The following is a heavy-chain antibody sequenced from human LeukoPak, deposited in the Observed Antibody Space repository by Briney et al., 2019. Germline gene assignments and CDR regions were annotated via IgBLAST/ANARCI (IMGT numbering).Heavy chain of an antibody. CDR3: AKIRLEESATGY. CDR1: GFTFSSYA. D-gene: IGHD2-15*01. V-gene: IGHV3-23*01. CDR2: IGGSGATT. Sequence: GGSLRLSCAASGFTFSSYAMNWVRQAPGKGLEWVSAIGGSGATTYYADSVRGRFTISRDNSKNTMYLQMSSLRAEDTAVYYCAKIRLEESATGYWGQGTLVTVSS. J-gene: IGHJ4*02.